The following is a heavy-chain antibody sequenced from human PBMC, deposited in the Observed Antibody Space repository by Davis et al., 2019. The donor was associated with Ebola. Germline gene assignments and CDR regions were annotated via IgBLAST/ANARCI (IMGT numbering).Heavy chain of an antibody. CDR2: MNPNSGNT. V-gene: IGHV1-8*02. Sequence: ASVKVSCKASGYTFTSYGISWVRQAPGQGLEWMGWMNPNSGNTGYAQKFQGRVTMTRNTSISTAYMELSSLRSEDTAVYYCARGSTGIAVVWGQGTLVTVSS. J-gene: IGHJ4*02. CDR3: ARGSTGIAVV. CDR1: GYTFTSYG. D-gene: IGHD6-19*01.